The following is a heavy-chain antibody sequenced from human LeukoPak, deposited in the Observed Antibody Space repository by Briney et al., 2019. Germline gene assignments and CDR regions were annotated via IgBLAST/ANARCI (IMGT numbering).Heavy chain of an antibody. J-gene: IGHJ4*02. V-gene: IGHV1-69*04. CDR3: ARGGYSGQPDY. D-gene: IGHD3-16*02. Sequence: WMGRIIPILGIANYAQKFQGRVTITADKSTSTAYMELSSLRSEDTAVYYCARGGYSGQPDYWGQGTLVTVSS. CDR2: IIPILGIA.